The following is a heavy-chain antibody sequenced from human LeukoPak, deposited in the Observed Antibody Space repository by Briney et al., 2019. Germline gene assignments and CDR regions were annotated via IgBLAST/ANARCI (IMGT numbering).Heavy chain of an antibody. V-gene: IGHV3-48*03. Sequence: GGSLRLSCAASGFTFSSYEMNWVRQAPGKGLEWVSYISSSGSIIYYADSVKGRFTISRDNAKNSLYLQMNNLRAEDTAVYYCAPHGIVGALFDYWGQGTLVTVSS. CDR3: APHGIVGALFDY. D-gene: IGHD1-26*01. CDR2: ISSSGSII. J-gene: IGHJ4*02. CDR1: GFTFSSYE.